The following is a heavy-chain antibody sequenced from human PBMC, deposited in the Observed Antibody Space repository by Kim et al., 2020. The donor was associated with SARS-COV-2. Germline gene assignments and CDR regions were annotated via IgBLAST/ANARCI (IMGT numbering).Heavy chain of an antibody. J-gene: IGHJ4*02. Sequence: VTGRFTISRDNSKNMLYLQMNSLRAEDTAVYYCAKDPEGIAVAGTVGFDYWGQGTLVTVSS. D-gene: IGHD6-19*01. CDR3: AKDPEGIAVAGTVGFDY. V-gene: IGHV3-23*01.